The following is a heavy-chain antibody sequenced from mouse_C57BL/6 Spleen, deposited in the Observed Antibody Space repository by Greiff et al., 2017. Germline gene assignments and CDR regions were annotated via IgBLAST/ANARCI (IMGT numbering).Heavy chain of an antibody. CDR3: ARVDYGGYFDV. CDR2: ISNGGGST. Sequence: EVMLVESGGGLVQPGGSLKLSCAASGFTFSDYYMYWVRQTPEKRLEWVAYISNGGGSTYYPDTVKGRFTISRDNAKNTLYLQMSRLKSEDTAMYYCARVDYGGYFDVWGTGTTVTVSS. CDR1: GFTFSDYY. V-gene: IGHV5-12*01. J-gene: IGHJ1*03. D-gene: IGHD2-4*01.